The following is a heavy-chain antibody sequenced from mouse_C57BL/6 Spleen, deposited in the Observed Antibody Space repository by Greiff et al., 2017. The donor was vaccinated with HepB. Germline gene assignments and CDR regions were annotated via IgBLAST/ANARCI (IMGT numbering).Heavy chain of an antibody. CDR1: GYAFSSSW. Sequence: VQLQQSGPELVKPGASVKISCKASGYAFSSSWMNWVKQRPGKGLEWIGRIYPGDGDTNYNGKFKGKATLTADKSSSTAYMQLSSLTSEDSAVYFCARSDYYGSSYVGYFDVWGTGTTVTVSS. CDR3: ARSDYYGSSYVGYFDV. V-gene: IGHV1-82*01. D-gene: IGHD1-1*01. J-gene: IGHJ1*03. CDR2: IYPGDGDT.